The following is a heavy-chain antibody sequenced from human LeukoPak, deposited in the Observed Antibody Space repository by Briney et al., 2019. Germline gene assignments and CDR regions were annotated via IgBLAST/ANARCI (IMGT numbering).Heavy chain of an antibody. D-gene: IGHD3-3*01. CDR2: IYPGDSDT. CDR3: ATLSYDFWSDDAFDI. V-gene: IGHV5-51*01. J-gene: IGHJ3*02. Sequence: GESLKISCKGSGYSFTSYWIGWVRQMPGKGLEWMGIIYPGDSDTRYSPSFQGQVTISADKSISTAYLQWSSLKASDTAMYYCATLSYDFWSDDAFDIWGQGTMVTVSS. CDR1: GYSFTSYW.